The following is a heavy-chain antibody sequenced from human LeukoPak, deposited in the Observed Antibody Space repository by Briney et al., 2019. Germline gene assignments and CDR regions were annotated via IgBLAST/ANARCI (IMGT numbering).Heavy chain of an antibody. J-gene: IGHJ6*02. CDR1: GYTFTSYD. CDR3: ARVIFHPREPIAVVEAPSDYYYGMDV. V-gene: IGHV1-8*01. D-gene: IGHD6-19*01. Sequence: PGASVKVSCKASGYTFTSYDINWVRQATGQGLEWMGWMNPNSGNTGYAQKFQGRVTMTRNTSISTAYMELSSLRSEDTAVYYCARVIFHPREPIAVVEAPSDYYYGMDVWGQGTTVTVSS. CDR2: MNPNSGNT.